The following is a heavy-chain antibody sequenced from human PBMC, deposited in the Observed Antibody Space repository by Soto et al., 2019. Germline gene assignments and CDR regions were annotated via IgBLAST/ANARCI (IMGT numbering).Heavy chain of an antibody. V-gene: IGHV3-30*18. CDR2: ISYDGDNN. CDR3: VKKIMGYADHSDAMDV. Sequence: GGSLRLSCTPSGFTFRDYGLHWVRQAPGKGLEWVALISYDGDNNYYTDSARGRFTVSRDNSKNTLFLQMDSLRPADTAVYYCVKKIMGYADHSDAMDVWGQGTTVTVSS. D-gene: IGHD4-17*01. CDR1: GFTFRDYG. J-gene: IGHJ6*02.